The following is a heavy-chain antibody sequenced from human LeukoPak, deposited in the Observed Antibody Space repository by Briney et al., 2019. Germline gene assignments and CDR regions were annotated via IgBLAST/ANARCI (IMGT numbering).Heavy chain of an antibody. CDR1: GFTFSDYY. J-gene: IGHJ5*02. CDR3: ARDLGQYYDASDNWFDP. V-gene: IGHV3-11*04. CDR2: IGSSGSAI. D-gene: IGHD3-22*01. Sequence: PGGSLRLSCAASGFTFSDYYMNWIRQAPGKGLEWASYIGSSGSAIYYADSVKGRFTISRDNAKNSLYLQMNSLRAEDTAVYYCARDLGQYYDASDNWFDPWGQGTLVTVSS.